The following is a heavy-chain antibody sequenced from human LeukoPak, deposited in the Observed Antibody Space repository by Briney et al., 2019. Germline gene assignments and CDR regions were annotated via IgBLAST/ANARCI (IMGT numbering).Heavy chain of an antibody. Sequence: RECLKISCKASGYTFTSYWIGWVRHMPGKGLGWMGIIYPADSDTRYSPSFQGQVTISADKSISTAYLQWSSLKASDTAMYYCARQIYLGSGDYWGQGTLVTVSS. CDR2: IYPADSDT. J-gene: IGHJ4*02. CDR3: ARQIYLGSGDY. D-gene: IGHD7-27*01. V-gene: IGHV5-51*01. CDR1: GYTFTSYW.